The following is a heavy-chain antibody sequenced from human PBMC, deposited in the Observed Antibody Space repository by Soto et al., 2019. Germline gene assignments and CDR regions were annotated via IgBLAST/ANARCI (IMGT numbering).Heavy chain of an antibody. CDR3: TRGLGSSWFFL. V-gene: IGHV3-48*03. CDR2: IGGSGSPI. CDR1: GFTFSDEN. D-gene: IGHD6-13*01. J-gene: IGHJ5*02. Sequence: VQLLESGGGLVQPGGSLRLSCAASGFTFSDENMNWVRQAPGKGLEWISYIGGSGSPIFYEDSVKGRFTVSRDNARNLLFLQMNSLSAEDTAIYYCTRGLGSSWFFLWGQGTLVSVSP.